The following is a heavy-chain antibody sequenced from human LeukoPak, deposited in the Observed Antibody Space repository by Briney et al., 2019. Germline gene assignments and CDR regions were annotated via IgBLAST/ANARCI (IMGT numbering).Heavy chain of an antibody. CDR2: ISISGGTT. CDR1: GFTFGTYS. D-gene: IGHD3-22*01. V-gene: IGHV3-48*04. Sequence: PGGSLRLSCAASGFTFGTYSMVWVRQAPGTGLEWLSYISISGGTTYYADSVRGRSTISRDTAKNSLYLQMNSLRAEDTAVYYCARVVPHYYDSSGYLPFDYWGQGALVTVSS. J-gene: IGHJ4*02. CDR3: ARVVPHYYDSSGYLPFDY.